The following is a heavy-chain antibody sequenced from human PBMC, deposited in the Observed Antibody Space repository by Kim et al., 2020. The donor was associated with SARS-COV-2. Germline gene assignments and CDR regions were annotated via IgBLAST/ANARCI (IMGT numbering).Heavy chain of an antibody. J-gene: IGHJ6*02. CDR3: AKEVRARFLGRLGGMGV. Sequence: GGSLRLSCAASGFTFSSYAMSWVRQAPGKGLEWVSAISGSGGSTYYADSVKGRFTISRDNSKNTLYLQMNSLRAEDTAVYYCAKEVRARFLGRLGGMGVWGQGTTVTVSS. CDR2: ISGSGGST. D-gene: IGHD3-3*01. V-gene: IGHV3-23*01. CDR1: GFTFSSYA.